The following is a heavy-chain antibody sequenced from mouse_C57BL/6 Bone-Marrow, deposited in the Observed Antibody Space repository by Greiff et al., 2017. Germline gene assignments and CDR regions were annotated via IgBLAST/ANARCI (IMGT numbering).Heavy chain of an antibody. CDR1: GFNIKDDY. Sequence: VQLKESGAELVRPGASVKLSCTASGFNIKDDYMHWVKQRPEQGLEWIGWIDPENGDTEYASKVQGKATITADTASNTAYLQLSSLTSEDTAVYYCATRGYYYGSSCAWFAYWGRGTRVTVSA. J-gene: IGHJ3*01. CDR2: IDPENGDT. CDR3: ATRGYYYGSSCAWFAY. V-gene: IGHV14-4*01. D-gene: IGHD1-1*01.